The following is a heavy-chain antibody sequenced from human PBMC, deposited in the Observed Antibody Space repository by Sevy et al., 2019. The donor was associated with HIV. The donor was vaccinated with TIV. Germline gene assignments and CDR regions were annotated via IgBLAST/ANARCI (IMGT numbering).Heavy chain of an antibody. V-gene: IGHV3-23*01. Sequence: GGSLRLSCAASGFTFSSYAMSWVRQAPGKGLEWVSAISGSGGSTYYADSVKGRFTISRDNSKNTLYLQMNSLRPEDTAVYYCAKEGPDIVVVPADAAGGMDVWGQGTTVTVSS. J-gene: IGHJ6*02. CDR2: ISGSGGST. D-gene: IGHD2-2*01. CDR1: GFTFSSYA. CDR3: AKEGPDIVVVPADAAGGMDV.